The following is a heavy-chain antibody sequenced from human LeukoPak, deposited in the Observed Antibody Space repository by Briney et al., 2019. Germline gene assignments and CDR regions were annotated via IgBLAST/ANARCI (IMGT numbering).Heavy chain of an antibody. CDR2: IWYDGSKK. V-gene: IGHV3-33*01. CDR1: GFTLSSYG. D-gene: IGHD2-15*01. Sequence: PGGSLRLSCAASGFTLSSYGMHWVRQAPGKGLQWVAVIWYDGSKKYYTDSVKGRFTISRDNSKNTLYLQVDSLRAEGTAVYYCARGQYSPDYWGQGTLVTVSS. CDR3: ARGQYSPDY. J-gene: IGHJ4*02.